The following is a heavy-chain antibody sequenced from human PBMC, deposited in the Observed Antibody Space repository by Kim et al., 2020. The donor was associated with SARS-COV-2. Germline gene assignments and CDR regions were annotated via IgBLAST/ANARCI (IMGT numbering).Heavy chain of an antibody. J-gene: IGHJ4*02. V-gene: IGHV3-21*01. CDR3: ARDLITGTGFDY. D-gene: IGHD1-7*01. Sequence: YYADSVKGRFTISRNNAKNSLYLQMKSLRAEDTAVYYCARDLITGTGFDYWGQGTLVTVSS.